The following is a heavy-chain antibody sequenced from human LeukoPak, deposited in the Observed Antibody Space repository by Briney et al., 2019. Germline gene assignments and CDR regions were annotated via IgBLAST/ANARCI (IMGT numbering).Heavy chain of an antibody. CDR2: IYSGGST. V-gene: IGHV3-66*01. J-gene: IGHJ4*02. D-gene: IGHD5-18*01. Sequence: PGGSLRLSCAASGFTVSSNYMSWVRQAPGKGLEWVSVIYSGGSTYYADSVRGRFTISRDNSKNTLYLQMNSLRAEDTAVYYCAKDYSYGSPDYWGQGTLVTVSS. CDR3: AKDYSYGSPDY. CDR1: GFTVSSNY.